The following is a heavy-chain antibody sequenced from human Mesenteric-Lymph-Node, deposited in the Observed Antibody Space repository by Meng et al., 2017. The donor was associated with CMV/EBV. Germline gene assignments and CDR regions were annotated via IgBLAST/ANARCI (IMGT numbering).Heavy chain of an antibody. CDR1: GFTFSSYA. D-gene: IGHD2-15*01. V-gene: IGHV3-48*04. Sequence: GESLTISCAASGFTFSSYAMSWVRQTPGKGLEWVSYIGNSGFTIYYADSVKGRFTISRDNARGSLYLQLTSLRAEDTAVYYCARQGLYCSATSCADAFDVWGQGTMVTVSS. J-gene: IGHJ3*01. CDR2: IGNSGFTI. CDR3: ARQGLYCSATSCADAFDV.